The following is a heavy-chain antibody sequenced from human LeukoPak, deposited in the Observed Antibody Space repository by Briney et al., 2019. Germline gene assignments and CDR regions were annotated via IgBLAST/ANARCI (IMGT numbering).Heavy chain of an antibody. V-gene: IGHV3-30*01. CDR1: GFTFSNYA. D-gene: IGHD3-10*01. Sequence: GGSLRLSCAASGFTFSNYAMHWVRQAPGKGLEWLAVISYDGTKEYYADSVKGRFTISRDNSKNTLYLQMDSLRAEDTAVFYCARARIRTGSGYYYYMNVWGNGTTVTVSS. J-gene: IGHJ6*03. CDR3: ARARIRTGSGYYYYMNV. CDR2: ISYDGTKE.